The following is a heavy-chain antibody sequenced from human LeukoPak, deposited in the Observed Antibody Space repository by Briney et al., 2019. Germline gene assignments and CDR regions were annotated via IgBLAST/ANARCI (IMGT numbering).Heavy chain of an antibody. CDR3: ATSSYGSGPYYYGMDV. CDR2: IWYDGSNK. V-gene: IGHV3-33*01. J-gene: IGHJ6*02. CDR1: GFTFSSYG. Sequence: GGSLRLSCAASGFTFSSYGMHWVRQAPGKGLEWVAVIWYDGSNKYYADSVKGRFTISRDTSKNTLYLQMNSLRVEDTAVYYCATSSYGSGPYYYGMDVWGQGTTVTVSS. D-gene: IGHD3-10*01.